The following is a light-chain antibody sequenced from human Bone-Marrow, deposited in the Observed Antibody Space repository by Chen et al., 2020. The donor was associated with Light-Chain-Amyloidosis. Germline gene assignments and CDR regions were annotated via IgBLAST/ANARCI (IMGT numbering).Light chain of an antibody. Sequence: QSALTQPASVSGSPGQSITITCTGTSSDVCGDNHVSWYQQHPDEAPKLMIYEVTNRPSCVPVRFSGSKSDNTASLTISGLQTEDEADYFCGSYTITNTLVFGRGTRVTVL. J-gene: IGLJ1*01. CDR2: EVT. CDR3: GSYTITNTLV. V-gene: IGLV2-14*01. CDR1: SSDVCGDNH.